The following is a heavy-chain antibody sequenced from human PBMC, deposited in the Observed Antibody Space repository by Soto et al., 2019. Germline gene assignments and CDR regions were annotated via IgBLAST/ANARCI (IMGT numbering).Heavy chain of an antibody. CDR3: ARGLIRYFERNSFDP. D-gene: IGHD3-9*01. CDR1: GFTFTSSA. J-gene: IGHJ5*02. Sequence: SVKVSCKASGFTFTSSAVQWVRQARGQRLEWIGWIVVGSGNTNYAQKFQERVTMTRDMSTSTAYMELSSLRSEDTAVYYCARGLIRYFERNSFDPWGQGTLVTLSS. V-gene: IGHV1-58*01. CDR2: IVVGSGNT.